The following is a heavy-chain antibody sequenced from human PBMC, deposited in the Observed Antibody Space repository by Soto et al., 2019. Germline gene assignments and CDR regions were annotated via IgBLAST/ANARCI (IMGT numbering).Heavy chain of an antibody. CDR1: GFTVSSNY. D-gene: IGHD3-10*01. J-gene: IGHJ4*02. CDR3: ARGQQVSTIRGVQGFDY. CDR2: IYSGGSA. V-gene: IGHV3-53*01. Sequence: VQLVESGGGLIQPGGSLRLSCAASGFTVSSNYMSWVRQAPGKGLEWVSVIYSGGSAYYADSVKGRFTISRDNSKNTLYLQMNRLKTEDTAVYYCARGQQVSTIRGVQGFDYWGQGTLVTVSS.